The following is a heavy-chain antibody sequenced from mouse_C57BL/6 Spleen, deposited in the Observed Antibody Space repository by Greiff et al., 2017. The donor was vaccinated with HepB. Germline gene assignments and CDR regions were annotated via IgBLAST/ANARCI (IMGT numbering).Heavy chain of an antibody. V-gene: IGHV1-64*01. CDR3: ARYYGSSYGAMDY. CDR1: GYTFTSYW. J-gene: IGHJ4*01. D-gene: IGHD1-1*01. Sequence: QVQLKQPGAELVKPGASVKLSCKASGYTFTSYWMHWVKQRPGQGLEWIGMIHPNSGSTNYNEKFKSKATLTVDKSSSTAYMQLSSLTSEDSAVYYCARYYGSSYGAMDYWGQGTSVTVSS. CDR2: IHPNSGST.